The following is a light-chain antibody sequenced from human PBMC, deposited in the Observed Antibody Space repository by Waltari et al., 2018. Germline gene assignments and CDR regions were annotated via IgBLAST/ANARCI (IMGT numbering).Light chain of an antibody. CDR3: QQYYSPPWT. V-gene: IGKV4-1*01. CDR2: WAS. J-gene: IGKJ1*01. CDR1: QSLLHSSNNKNY. Sequence: DIVMTQSPDSLAVSLGERATINCKSSQSLLHSSNNKNYLAWYQQKPGQPPELLFYWASTRESVVPDRFSGCGYGTDFTLTISSLQAEDVAVFYCQQYYSPPWTFGQGTKVEIK.